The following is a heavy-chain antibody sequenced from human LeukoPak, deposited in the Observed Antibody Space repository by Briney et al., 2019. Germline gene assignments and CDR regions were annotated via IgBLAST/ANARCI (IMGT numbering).Heavy chain of an antibody. CDR2: INAGNGNT. J-gene: IGHJ4*02. Sequence: ASVKVSCTASGYTFTSYDINWVRQATGQGLEWMGWINAGNGNTKYSQKFQGRVTITRDTSATTAYMELSSLRSEDTAVYFCARGGLSRTCGYDWGQGTLVTVSA. CDR1: GYTFTSYD. V-gene: IGHV1-3*01. CDR3: ARGGLSRTCGYD. D-gene: IGHD6-13*01.